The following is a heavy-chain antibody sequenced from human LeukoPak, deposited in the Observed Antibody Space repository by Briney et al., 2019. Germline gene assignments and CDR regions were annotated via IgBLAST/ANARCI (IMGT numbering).Heavy chain of an antibody. V-gene: IGHV4-38-2*02. CDR3: ARSVFGGGSYSFDP. CDR2: IYHSGST. CDR1: AYSISSGYY. D-gene: IGHD1-26*01. J-gene: IGHJ5*02. Sequence: PSETLSLTCTVSAYSISSGYYWGWIRQPPGKGLEWIGSIYHSGSTYYNPSLKSRVTISVDTSKNQFSLKLSSVTAVDTAVYYCARSVFGGGSYSFDPWGQGTLVTVSS.